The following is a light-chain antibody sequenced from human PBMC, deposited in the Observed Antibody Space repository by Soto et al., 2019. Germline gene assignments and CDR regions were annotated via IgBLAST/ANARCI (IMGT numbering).Light chain of an antibody. J-gene: IGKJ5*01. V-gene: IGKV3-11*01. CDR2: DAS. Sequence: EIVLTQSPATLSLSPGERATPSCRASQTVSNYLLWYQQKPGQAPRLLIYDASNRATGIPARFSGSGSETDFTLAISSLEPEDVAVYYCQQRMNWPLTFGQGTRLEIK. CDR3: QQRMNWPLT. CDR1: QTVSNY.